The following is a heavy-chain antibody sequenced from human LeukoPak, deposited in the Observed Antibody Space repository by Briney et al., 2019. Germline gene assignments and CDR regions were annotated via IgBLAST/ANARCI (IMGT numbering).Heavy chain of an antibody. J-gene: IGHJ4*02. D-gene: IGHD4-11*01. CDR2: INSDGSSI. V-gene: IGHV3-74*01. CDR1: GFTLSSYW. Sequence: GGSLRLSCAASGFTLSSYWMHWVRQAPGKGLVWVSRINSDGSSINYADFVKGRFTISRDNAKNTLYLQTNSLRAEDTAVYYCTRMTAYRPFDCWGQGTLVTVSS. CDR3: TRMTAYRPFDC.